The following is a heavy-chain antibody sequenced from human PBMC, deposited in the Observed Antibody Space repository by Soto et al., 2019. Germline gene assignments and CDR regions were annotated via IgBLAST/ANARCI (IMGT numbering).Heavy chain of an antibody. D-gene: IGHD2-21*02. CDR3: ARHPSDFWFDP. Sequence: SETLSLTCRVSGGSISSSSYFWGWIRQPPGKGLEWIGSIYYSGSTYYNPSLKSRVTVSVDTSKNQFSLKLSSATAADTAVYYCARHPSDFWFDPWGQGTLVTVSS. J-gene: IGHJ5*02. CDR1: GGSISSSSYF. V-gene: IGHV4-39*01. CDR2: IYYSGST.